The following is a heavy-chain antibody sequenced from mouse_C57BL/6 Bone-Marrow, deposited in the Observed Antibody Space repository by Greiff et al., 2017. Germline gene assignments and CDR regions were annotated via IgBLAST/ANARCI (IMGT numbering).Heavy chain of an antibody. J-gene: IGHJ2*01. CDR3: TGGYDGY. CDR2: IDPENGDT. D-gene: IGHD2-3*01. V-gene: IGHV14-4*01. CDR1: GFNIKDDY. Sequence: EVHLVESGAELVRPGASVKLSCTASGFNIKDDYMHWVKRRPEQGLEWIGWIDPENGDTEYASKFQGKATITADTSSNPAYLQLSSLKSEDTAVYYYTGGYDGYWGQGTTLTVSS.